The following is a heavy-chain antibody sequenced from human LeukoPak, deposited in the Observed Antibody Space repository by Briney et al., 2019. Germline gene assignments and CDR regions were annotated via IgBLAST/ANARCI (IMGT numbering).Heavy chain of an antibody. V-gene: IGHV3-23*01. CDR2: ISASGVST. D-gene: IGHD6-6*01. Sequence: QSAGSLTLSCVASGFTSPTYGMSWVRQAPGKGLEWLSSISASGVSTYYANSVKGRFTVARDISKNTLFLRMNSLRGEDTALYYCAKDLGQSNSWYFFDNWGQGVLVTVSS. CDR1: GFTSPTYG. CDR3: AKDLGQSNSWYFFDN. J-gene: IGHJ4*02.